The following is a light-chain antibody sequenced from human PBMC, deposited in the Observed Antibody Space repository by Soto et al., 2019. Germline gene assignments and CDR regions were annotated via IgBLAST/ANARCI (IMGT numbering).Light chain of an antibody. V-gene: IGKV3-20*01. CDR1: QSVDNNY. CDR2: GTS. J-gene: IGKJ2*01. Sequence: ETVVTQSPGTLSLSPGEGATLSCRASQSVDNNYLAWYQQKPGQASRLLIHGTSNRASGIPDRFSGSGSGTDFTLTISRLEPEDFAVYYCQQYGTAPYTFGQGTTLELK. CDR3: QQYGTAPYT.